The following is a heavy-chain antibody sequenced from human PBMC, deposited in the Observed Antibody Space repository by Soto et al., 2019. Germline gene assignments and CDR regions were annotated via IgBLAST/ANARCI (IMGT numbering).Heavy chain of an antibody. D-gene: IGHD3-3*01. J-gene: IGHJ4*02. CDR2: ISGSGGST. CDR1: GFTFSSYA. Sequence: GGSLRLSCAASGFTFSSYAMNWVRQAPGKGLEWVSVISGSGGSTYYADSVKGRFTISRDNSKNTLYLQMNSLRAEDTAVYYCARYEFTRDYFDYWGQGTLVTVS. CDR3: ARYEFTRDYFDY. V-gene: IGHV3-23*01.